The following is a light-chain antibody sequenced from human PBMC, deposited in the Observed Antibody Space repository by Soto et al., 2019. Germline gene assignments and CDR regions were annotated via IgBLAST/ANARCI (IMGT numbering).Light chain of an antibody. CDR2: TAS. Sequence: IEMTQYASPLSGSLAYRVAITCRASQSISFYLNWYQQKPGKAPKLLIYTASNVQSGVPSRISGSGSGTEFTLTISSLQPEDLATYYCQQSYTSPLTFGGGTRWIS. CDR3: QQSYTSPLT. V-gene: IGKV1-39*01. CDR1: QSISFY. J-gene: IGKJ4*01.